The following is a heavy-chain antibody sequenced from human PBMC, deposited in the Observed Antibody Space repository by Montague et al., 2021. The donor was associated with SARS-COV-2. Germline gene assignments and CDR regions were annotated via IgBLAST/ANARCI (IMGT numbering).Heavy chain of an antibody. CDR2: ISHSGIA. Sequence: SETLSLTCSVYRGSFSDFYWTCLRQSPGKGLDWLGAISHSGIATYNPSLKGRVTLSRDTSKNQFSLKLQSVTPADTAVYYCARGQVTISGVLIFIPAAGHLDGWGQGTSVTVTS. V-gene: IGHV4-34*01. CDR1: RGSFSDFY. CDR3: ARGQVTISGVLIFIPAAGHLDG. J-gene: IGHJ3*01. D-gene: IGHD3-3*01.